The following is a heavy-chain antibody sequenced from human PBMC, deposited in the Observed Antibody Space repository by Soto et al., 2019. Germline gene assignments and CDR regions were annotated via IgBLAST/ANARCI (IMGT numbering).Heavy chain of an antibody. J-gene: IGHJ4*02. Sequence: PGGSVRLSCAASGFTLSSYGMHWVRQAPGKGLEWVAVISYDGSNKYYADSVKGRFTISRDNSKNTLYLQMNSLRAEDTAVYYCAHVVTAINYWGPGTMVTVYS. CDR1: GFTLSSYG. CDR2: ISYDGSNK. V-gene: IGHV3-30*03. CDR3: AHVVTAINY. D-gene: IGHD2-21*02.